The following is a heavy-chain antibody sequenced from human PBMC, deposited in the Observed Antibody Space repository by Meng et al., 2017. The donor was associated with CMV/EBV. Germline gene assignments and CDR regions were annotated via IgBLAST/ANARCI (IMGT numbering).Heavy chain of an antibody. D-gene: IGHD2-2*02. V-gene: IGHV4-34*01. CDR3: ARGGRIVVVPAAISRTRNNWFDP. J-gene: IGHJ5*02. CDR2: INHSGST. CDR1: GGSFSGYY. Sequence: SETLSLTCAVYGGSFSGYYWSWIRQPPGKWLEWIGEINHSGSTNYNPSLKSRVTISVDTSKNQFSLKLSSVTAADTAVYYCARGGRIVVVPAAISRTRNNWFDPWGQGTLVTVSS.